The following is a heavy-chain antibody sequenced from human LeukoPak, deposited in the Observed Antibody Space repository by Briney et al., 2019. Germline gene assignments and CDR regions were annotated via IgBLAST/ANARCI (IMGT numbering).Heavy chain of an antibody. V-gene: IGHV4-31*01. CDR2: IYYSGST. CDR1: GGSISSCGYY. CDR3: ARYRSGVGATNWFDP. J-gene: IGHJ5*02. Sequence: PSQTLSLTCTVSGGSISSCGYYWSWIRQHPGKGLEWIVYIYYSGSTYYHPPLKSPVTISVDTSKNQFSLTLRSVTAAETAVYYCARYRSGVGATNWFDPWGQGTMVTVSS. D-gene: IGHD1-26*01.